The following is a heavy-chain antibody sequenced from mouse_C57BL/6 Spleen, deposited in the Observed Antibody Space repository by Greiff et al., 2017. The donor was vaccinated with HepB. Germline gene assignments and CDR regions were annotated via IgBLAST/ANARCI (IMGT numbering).Heavy chain of an antibody. J-gene: IGHJ3*01. D-gene: IGHD1-1*01. Sequence: VQRVESGPGLVQPSQSLSITCTVSGFSLTSYGVHWVRQSPGKGLEWLGVIWRGGSTDYNAAFMSRLSITKDNSKSQVFFKMNSLQADDTAIYYCAKNGDYGSSYWFAYWGQGTLVTVSA. CDR1: GFSLTSYG. CDR2: IWRGGST. V-gene: IGHV2-5*01. CDR3: AKNGDYGSSYWFAY.